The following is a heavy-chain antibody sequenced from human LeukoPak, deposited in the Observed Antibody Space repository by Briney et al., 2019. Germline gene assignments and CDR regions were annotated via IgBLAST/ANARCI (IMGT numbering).Heavy chain of an antibody. V-gene: IGHV4-34*01. Sequence: SETLSLTCAVYGGSFSGYYWSWIRQPPGKGLEWIGEINHSGSTNYNPSIKSRVTILLDPSKNQFSLKLSSVTAADTAVYYCARGPYYYDSSGPYYYMDVWGKGTTVTVSS. J-gene: IGHJ6*03. D-gene: IGHD3-22*01. CDR3: ARGPYYYDSSGPYYYMDV. CDR1: GGSFSGYY. CDR2: INHSGST.